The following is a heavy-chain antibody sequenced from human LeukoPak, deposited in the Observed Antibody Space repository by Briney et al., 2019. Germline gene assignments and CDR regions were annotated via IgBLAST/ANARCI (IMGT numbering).Heavy chain of an antibody. J-gene: IGHJ6*02. CDR3: AKGGDPTYHYYGMDV. D-gene: IGHD2-21*02. CDR1: GFTFSSYA. V-gene: IGHV3-23*01. Sequence: GGSLRLSCAASGFTFSSYATSWVRQAPGKGLEWVSVISGSGGSTYYADSVKGRFTISRDNSKNTLYLQMNSLRAEDTAVYNCAKGGDPTYHYYGMDVWGQGTTVTVSS. CDR2: ISGSGGST.